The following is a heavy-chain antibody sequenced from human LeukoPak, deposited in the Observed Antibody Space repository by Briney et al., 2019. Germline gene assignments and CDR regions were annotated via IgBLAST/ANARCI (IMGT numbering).Heavy chain of an antibody. CDR2: IYHSGTT. V-gene: IGHV4-38-2*02. J-gene: IGHJ4*02. CDR3: ARAGYTRYFDY. D-gene: IGHD3-9*01. CDR1: GYSISSGYY. Sequence: SETLSLTCNVSGYSISSGYYWAWIRQSPGKGLEWIGYIYHSGTTYYNPSLKSRVTISVDRSKNQFSLKLSSVTAADTAVYYCARAGYTRYFDYWGQGTLVTVSS.